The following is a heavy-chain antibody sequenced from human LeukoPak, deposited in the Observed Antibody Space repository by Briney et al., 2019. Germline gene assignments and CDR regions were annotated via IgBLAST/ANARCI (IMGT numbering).Heavy chain of an antibody. V-gene: IGHV4-59*01. CDR3: ARGGSSFPNYYYYYGMDV. Sequence: SSETLSLTCTVSGVSISSYYWSWIRQPPGKGLEWIGYIYYSGSTNYNPSLKSRVPISVDTSKNQFSLKLSSVTAADTAVYYCARGGSSFPNYYYYYGMDVWGQGTTVTVSS. J-gene: IGHJ6*02. CDR1: GVSISSYY. D-gene: IGHD6-6*01. CDR2: IYYSGST.